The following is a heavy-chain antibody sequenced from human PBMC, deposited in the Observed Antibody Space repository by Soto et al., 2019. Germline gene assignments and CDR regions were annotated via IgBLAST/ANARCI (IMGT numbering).Heavy chain of an antibody. V-gene: IGHV3-21*06. D-gene: IGHD1-1*01. CDR1: GFTFGPYM. CDR3: PRSGLECRANHYCDGMDI. Sequence: EVQLVESGGGLVKPGGSLRLSCAASGFTFGPYMMNWVRQAPGKGLEWVSSISSTGTYIYYADSMKARFTISRDNAQNSRYLQLNVLSAETTAAFSWPRSGLECRANHYCDGMDIWGQVTTVTAS. J-gene: IGHJ6*02. CDR2: ISSTGTYI.